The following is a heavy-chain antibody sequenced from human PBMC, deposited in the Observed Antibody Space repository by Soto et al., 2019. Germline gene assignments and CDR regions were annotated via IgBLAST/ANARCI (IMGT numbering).Heavy chain of an antibody. CDR2: IDPSDSYT. V-gene: IGHV5-10-1*01. Sequence: PGESLKISCNGSGYSFTSYWIRCVRQIPGKGLGWMGRIDPSDSYTNYRPSFQGHVTISADKSISTAYPQWRSLKASDTAMYYCAVGIGFGEFQAASYDYFGMEVWGQGPTDTDSS. CDR1: GYSFTSYW. J-gene: IGHJ6*02. D-gene: IGHD3-10*01. CDR3: AVGIGFGEFQAASYDYFGMEV.